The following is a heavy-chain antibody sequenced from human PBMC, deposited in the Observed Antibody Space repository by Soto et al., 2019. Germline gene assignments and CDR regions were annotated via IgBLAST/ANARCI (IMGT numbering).Heavy chain of an antibody. CDR1: GYSFTSYW. CDR3: ARTEKSWFAEYYFDY. CDR2: IYPGDSDT. Sequence: GESLKISCKGSGYSFTSYWIGWVRQMPGKGLEWMGIIYPGDSDTRYSPSFQGQVTISADKSISTAYLQWSSLKASDTAMYYCARTEKSWFAEYYFDYWGQGTLVTVSS. D-gene: IGHD3-10*01. V-gene: IGHV5-51*01. J-gene: IGHJ4*02.